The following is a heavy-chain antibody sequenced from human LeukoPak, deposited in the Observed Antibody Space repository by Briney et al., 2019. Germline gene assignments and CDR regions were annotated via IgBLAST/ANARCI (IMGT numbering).Heavy chain of an antibody. J-gene: IGHJ5*02. CDR3: VKGGSSSHNWFDP. CDR2: IRNDGSND. D-gene: IGHD6-13*01. CDR1: GYTFSDFG. Sequence: GGSLRLSCAASGYTFSDFGMHWVRQAPGKGLEWVAFIRNDGSNDYYPDSVKGRFTISRDNSRTTLYLQMHSLRIEDTAVYYCVKGGSSSHNWFDPWGQGILVTVSS. V-gene: IGHV3-30*02.